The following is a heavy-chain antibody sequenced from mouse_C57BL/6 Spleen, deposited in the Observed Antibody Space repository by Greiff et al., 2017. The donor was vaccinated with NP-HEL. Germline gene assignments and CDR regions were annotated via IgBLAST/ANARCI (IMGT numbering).Heavy chain of an antibody. J-gene: IGHJ2*01. Sequence: VQLQQSGAELVRPGASVTLSCKASGYTFTDYEMHWVKQTPVHGLEWIGAIDPETGGTAYNQKFKGKAILTADKSSSTAYMELRSLTSEDSAVYYCTRRSHYSNFGDYWGQGTTLTVSS. D-gene: IGHD2-5*01. CDR1: GYTFTDYE. CDR3: TRRSHYSNFGDY. V-gene: IGHV1-15*01. CDR2: IDPETGGT.